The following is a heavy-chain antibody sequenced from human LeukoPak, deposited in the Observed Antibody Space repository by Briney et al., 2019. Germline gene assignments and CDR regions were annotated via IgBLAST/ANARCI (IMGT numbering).Heavy chain of an antibody. J-gene: IGHJ3*02. CDR3: AHRLRVWAAANAFDI. CDR1: GFSLGTSGGG. V-gene: IGHV2-5*01. D-gene: IGHD2-2*01. CDR2: IDWNEDK. Sequence: SGPTLSQPRPPLTLTFTFSGFSLGTSGGGGGWIRQPPGKALEWLTIIDWNEDKRYSPSLKSRPTITKDTTKNQVGRTMTNMDPVDTATYYCAHRLRVWAAANAFDIWGQGTMVTVSS.